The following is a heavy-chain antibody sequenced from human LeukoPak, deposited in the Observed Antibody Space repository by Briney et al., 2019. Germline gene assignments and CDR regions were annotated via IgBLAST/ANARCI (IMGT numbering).Heavy chain of an antibody. CDR3: ARGATVTEAYYYYYYMDV. Sequence: ASVKVSCKASGYTFTSYDINWVRQATGQGLEWMGWMNPNSGNTGYAQKFQGRVTMTRNTSISTAYMELSSLRSEDTAAYYCARGATVTEAYYYYYYMDVWGKGTTVTVSS. D-gene: IGHD4-17*01. CDR2: MNPNSGNT. CDR1: GYTFTSYD. V-gene: IGHV1-8*01. J-gene: IGHJ6*03.